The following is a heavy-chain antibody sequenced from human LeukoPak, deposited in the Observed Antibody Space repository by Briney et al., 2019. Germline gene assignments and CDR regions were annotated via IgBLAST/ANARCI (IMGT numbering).Heavy chain of an antibody. J-gene: IGHJ6*03. V-gene: IGHV1-69*05. CDR1: GGTFSSYA. Sequence: ASVKVSCKASGGTFSSYAISWVRQAPGQGLEWMGGIIPIFGTANYAQKFQGRVTITTDESTSKAYMELSSLRSEDTAVYYCARALDYYDSSGYSRSYYYYMDVWGKGTTVTVSS. D-gene: IGHD3-22*01. CDR2: IIPIFGTA. CDR3: ARALDYYDSSGYSRSYYYYMDV.